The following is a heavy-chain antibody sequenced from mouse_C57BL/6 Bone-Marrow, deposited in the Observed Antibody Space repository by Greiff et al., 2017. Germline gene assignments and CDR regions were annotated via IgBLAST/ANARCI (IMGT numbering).Heavy chain of an antibody. CDR2: IDPANGTT. V-gene: IGHV14-3*01. D-gene: IGHD1-1*01. CDR1: GFNIKNTY. Sequence: VQLQQSVAELVRPGASVKLSCTASGFNIKNTYMHWVKQRPEQGLEWIGRIDPANGTTKYAPTFQGKDTITADTSSNTAYLQLISLTSEDTAIYYCAICGFITTGVWYAMDYWGQGTSVTVSS. J-gene: IGHJ4*01. CDR3: AICGFITTGVWYAMDY.